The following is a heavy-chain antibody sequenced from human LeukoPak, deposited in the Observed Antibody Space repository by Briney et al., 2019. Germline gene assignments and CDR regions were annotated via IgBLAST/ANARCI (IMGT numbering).Heavy chain of an antibody. CDR3: AKAGPYSGGYHGDAFDI. D-gene: IGHD1-26*01. CDR1: GFTFSTYA. V-gene: IGHV3-23*01. CDR2: ISVSGAST. J-gene: IGHJ3*02. Sequence: PGGSLRLSCAASGFTFSTYAMSWVRQAPGKGLEWVSGISVSGASTFYADSVKGRFTISRDNSKNTLYLQMNSLRAEDTAVYYCAKAGPYSGGYHGDAFDIWGQGTMVTVSS.